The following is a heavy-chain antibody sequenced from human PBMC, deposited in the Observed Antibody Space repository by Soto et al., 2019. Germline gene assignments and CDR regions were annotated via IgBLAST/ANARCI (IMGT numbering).Heavy chain of an antibody. CDR2: VYYNENT. J-gene: IGHJ5*01. Sequence: ETLSLVCSVSGASINNFAYYWGWIRQPPGKGLEWIGTVYYNENTYYNPSLKGRVAISVDTAKNQFSLNLRSVTAADTAIYFCARRERYYGSPGWFDPWGQGTLVTVSS. CDR3: ARRERYYGSPGWFDP. D-gene: IGHD3-10*01. CDR1: GASINNFAYY. V-gene: IGHV4-39*01.